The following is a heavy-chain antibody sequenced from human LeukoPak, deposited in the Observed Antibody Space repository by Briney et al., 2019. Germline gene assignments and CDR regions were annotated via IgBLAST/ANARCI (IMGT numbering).Heavy chain of an antibody. CDR2: IKHDGSGK. CDR1: GFSFSDHW. CDR3: AKWRWRQSEYED. V-gene: IGHV3-7*01. J-gene: IGHJ4*02. D-gene: IGHD5-24*01. Sequence: GGSPRLSCEASGFSFSDHWMGWVRQAPGKGLDCVANIKHDGSGKEYVDSVKGRFTISRDNAKNSVYLEMSSLRAEDTAVYYCAKWRWRQSEYEDWGQGTLVTVPS.